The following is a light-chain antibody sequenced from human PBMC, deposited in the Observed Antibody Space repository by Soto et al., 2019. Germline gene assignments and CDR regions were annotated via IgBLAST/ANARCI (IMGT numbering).Light chain of an antibody. V-gene: IGLV2-14*03. CDR1: SSDVGGYNY. CDR3: SSYTRSSTRV. Sequence: QSALTQPASVSGSPVQSITSSCTGTSSDVGGYNYVSWYQQHPGKAPKLMIYDVSNRPSGVSNRFSGSKSGNTASLTISGLQAEDEADYYCSSYTRSSTRVFGGGTQLPVL. J-gene: IGLJ2*01. CDR2: DVS.